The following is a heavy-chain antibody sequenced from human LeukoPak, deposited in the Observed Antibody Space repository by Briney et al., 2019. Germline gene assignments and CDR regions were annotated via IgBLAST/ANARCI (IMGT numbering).Heavy chain of an antibody. V-gene: IGHV3-74*01. CDR2: INSDGYST. Sequence: GGSLRLSCVASGFTFSSYWMHWVRQAPGKGLVWVSRINSDGYSTSYADSVKGRFTISRDNARNTVYLQMNSLRAEDTAVYYCARDRRGYSGYDPGWFDPWGQGTLVTVSS. CDR1: GFTFSSYW. D-gene: IGHD5-12*01. CDR3: ARDRRGYSGYDPGWFDP. J-gene: IGHJ5*02.